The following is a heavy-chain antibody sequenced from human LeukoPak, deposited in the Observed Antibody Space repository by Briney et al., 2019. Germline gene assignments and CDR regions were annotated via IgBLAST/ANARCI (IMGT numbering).Heavy chain of an antibody. D-gene: IGHD1-26*01. V-gene: IGHV3-23*01. CDR3: AILTWYSGSYYFGY. CDR1: GFTFSSYG. Sequence: GGSLRLSCAASGFTFSSYGMSWVRQAPGKGLEWVSAISGSGGSTYYADSVKGRFTISRDNAENSVYLQMNSLRVEDTAVYYCAILTWYSGSYYFGYWGQGTLVTVSS. CDR2: ISGSGGST. J-gene: IGHJ4*02.